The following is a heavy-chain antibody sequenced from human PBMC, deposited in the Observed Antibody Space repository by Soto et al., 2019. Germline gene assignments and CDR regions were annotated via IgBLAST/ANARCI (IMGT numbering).Heavy chain of an antibody. CDR3: ARALDFDY. Sequence: SETLSLTCAFSCGSIMSYYWNWIRQPPGKRLEWIGYIYDGGRTNYNPSLKSRVTISVDTSNNQFSLRLRSVTAADTAVYYCARALDFDYWGQGALVTVSS. V-gene: IGHV4-59*01. CDR1: CGSIMSYY. CDR2: IYDGGRT. J-gene: IGHJ4*02.